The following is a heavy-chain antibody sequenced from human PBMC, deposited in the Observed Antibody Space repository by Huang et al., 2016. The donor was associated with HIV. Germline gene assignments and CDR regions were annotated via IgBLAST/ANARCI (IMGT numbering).Heavy chain of an antibody. D-gene: IGHD3-10*01. J-gene: IGHJ4*02. CDR1: GGAFSDSY. CDR3: ARSRDYYGTSPDY. V-gene: IGHV4-34*02. CDR2: ISQSGSV. Sequence: QVHLQQWGAGLLRPSETLSLTCAVYGGAFSDSYRSWIRQPPGKGLEWIGEISQSGSVKYNPSLKGRLTISLDTSKSQFYRKLISVTAADAAVYYCARSRDYYGTSPDYWGQGTLVTVSS.